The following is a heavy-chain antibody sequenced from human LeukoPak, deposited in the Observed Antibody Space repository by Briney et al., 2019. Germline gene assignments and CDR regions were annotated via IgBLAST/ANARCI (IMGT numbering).Heavy chain of an antibody. CDR2: ISGSGGST. V-gene: IGHV3-23*01. J-gene: IGHJ4*02. Sequence: GGSLRLSCAASGFTFSSYAMSWVRQAPRKGLEWVSAISGSGGSTYYADSVKGRFTISRGNSKNTLYLQMNSLRAEDTAVYYCAKIPANWGLDYWGQGTLVTVSS. CDR3: AKIPANWGLDY. CDR1: GFTFSSYA. D-gene: IGHD7-27*01.